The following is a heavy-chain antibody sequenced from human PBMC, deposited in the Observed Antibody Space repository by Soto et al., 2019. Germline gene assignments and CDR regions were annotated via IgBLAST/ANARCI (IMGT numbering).Heavy chain of an antibody. CDR1: GFTFSNYA. Sequence: PGGSPRLSCAASGFTFSNYAMSWVRQAPGKGLEWVSSISGGGGSTYYADSVKGRFTISRHNSKNTLYLQMNSLRAEDTAVYYCARGSPTYYYDSNGSGYYYDYWGQGTLVTVSS. V-gene: IGHV3-23*01. CDR3: ARGSPTYYYDSNGSGYYYDY. J-gene: IGHJ4*02. CDR2: ISGGGGST. D-gene: IGHD3-22*01.